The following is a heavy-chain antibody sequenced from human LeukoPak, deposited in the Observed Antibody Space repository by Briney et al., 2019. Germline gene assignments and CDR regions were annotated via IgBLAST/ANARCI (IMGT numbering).Heavy chain of an antibody. V-gene: IGHV1-8*01. CDR2: MNPNSGNT. CDR1: GYTFTSYD. CDR3: SMVRVGVDY. D-gene: IGHD3-10*01. Sequence: EASVKVSCKASGYTFTSYDINWVRQAPGQGLEWMGWMNPNSGNTGYAQKFQGRVTMTRNTSISTDYMELSSLRSEDTAVYYCSMVRVGVDYWGQGTLVTVSS. J-gene: IGHJ4*02.